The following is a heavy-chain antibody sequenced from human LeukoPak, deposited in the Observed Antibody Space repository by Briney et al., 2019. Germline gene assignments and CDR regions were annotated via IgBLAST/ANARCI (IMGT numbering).Heavy chain of an antibody. Sequence: PSETLSLTCAVYGGSFSGYYWSWIRQPPGKGLEWIGEINHSGSTNYNPSLKSRVTISVDTSKNQFSLKLSSVTAADMAVYYCARDRGPGDYYYYMDVWGKGTTVTISS. J-gene: IGHJ6*03. V-gene: IGHV4-34*01. D-gene: IGHD1-14*01. CDR1: GGSFSGYY. CDR2: INHSGST. CDR3: ARDRGPGDYYYYMDV.